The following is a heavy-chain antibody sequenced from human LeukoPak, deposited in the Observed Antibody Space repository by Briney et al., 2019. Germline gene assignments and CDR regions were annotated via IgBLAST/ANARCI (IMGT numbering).Heavy chain of an antibody. CDR2: IKQDGSEK. CDR3: ARDTSAWRYGMDV. V-gene: IGHV3-7*01. D-gene: IGHD6-19*01. Sequence: GGSLRLSCEASGFTFSSHWMSWVRQAPGKGLEWVAIIKQDGSEKDYVDSVTGRFTISRDNAKNSLYLQMHSLRDEDAAVYYCARDTSAWRYGMDVWGQGTTVTVSS. J-gene: IGHJ6*02. CDR1: GFTFSSHW.